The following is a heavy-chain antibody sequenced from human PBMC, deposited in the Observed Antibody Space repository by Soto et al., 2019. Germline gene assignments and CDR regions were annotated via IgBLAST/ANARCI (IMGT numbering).Heavy chain of an antibody. J-gene: IGHJ5*02. CDR1: DGYISSYY. Sequence: SETLSLTCTVADGYISSYYWSWIRQPPGKGLEWIGYIYYSGRTNYNPSLKSRVTISVDTSKNQFSLKLSSVTAADTAVYYCARGYCSSTICYIWDNWFDPWGQGTLVTVSS. D-gene: IGHD2-2*02. V-gene: IGHV4-59*01. CDR2: IYYSGRT. CDR3: ARGYCSSTICYIWDNWFDP.